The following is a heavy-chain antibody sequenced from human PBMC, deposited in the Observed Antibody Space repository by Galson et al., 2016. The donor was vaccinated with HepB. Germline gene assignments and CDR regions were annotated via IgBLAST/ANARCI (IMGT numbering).Heavy chain of an antibody. D-gene: IGHD2-2*03. CDR1: GYIFTGYH. J-gene: IGHJ6*02. Sequence: SVKVSCKASGYIFTGYHIHWVRQAPGLGLEWMGWINPNSGGTNYALKFRGRLTMTRDTSISTASMELRSLRSDDTAVYYCGRESMDPLYDYHGVDVWGQGTTVTVSS. CDR3: GRESMDPLYDYHGVDV. CDR2: INPNSGGT. V-gene: IGHV1-2*02.